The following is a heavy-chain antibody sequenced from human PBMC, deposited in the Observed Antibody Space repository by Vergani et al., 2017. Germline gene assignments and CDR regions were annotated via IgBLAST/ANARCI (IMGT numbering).Heavy chain of an antibody. D-gene: IGHD3-10*01. J-gene: IGHJ3*02. CDR1: GYTFTSYG. CDR3: ARSGAYYGSGSRPIEAFDI. Sequence: QVQMVQSGAEVKKPGASVKVSCKASGYTFTSYGISWVRQAPGQGLEWMGWISAYNGNTNYAQQFQGRVTITADKSTSTAYMELSSLRSEDTAVYYCARSGAYYGSGSRPIEAFDIWGQGTMVTVSS. CDR2: ISAYNGNT. V-gene: IGHV1-18*01.